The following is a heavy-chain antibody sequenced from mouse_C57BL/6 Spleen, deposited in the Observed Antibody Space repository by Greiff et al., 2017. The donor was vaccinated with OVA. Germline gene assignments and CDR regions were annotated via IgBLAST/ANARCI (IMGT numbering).Heavy chain of an antibody. D-gene: IGHD2-2*01. J-gene: IGHJ2*01. Sequence: EVQLQQPGAELVKPGASVKISCKASGYSFTGYYMNWVKQSPEKSLEWIGEINPSTGGTTYNQKFKAKATLTVDKSSSTAYMQLKSLTSEDSAVYYCARAPVYYGYDGYYFDYWGQGTTLTVSS. CDR1: GYSFTGYY. V-gene: IGHV1-42*01. CDR2: INPSTGGT. CDR3: ARAPVYYGYDGYYFDY.